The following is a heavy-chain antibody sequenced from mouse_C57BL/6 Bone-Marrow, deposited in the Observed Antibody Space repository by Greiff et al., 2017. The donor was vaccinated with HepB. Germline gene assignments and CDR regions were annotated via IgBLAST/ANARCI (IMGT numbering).Heavy chain of an antibody. D-gene: IGHD2-3*01. J-gene: IGHJ1*03. CDR2: IYPGSGST. CDR1: GYTFTSYW. V-gene: IGHV1-55*01. Sequence: QVQLQRPGAELVKPGASVKMSCKASGYTFTSYWITWVKQRPGQGLEWIGDIYPGSGSTNYNEKFKSKATLTVDTSSSTAYMQLSSLTSEDSAVYYCATDGYYLWYFDVWGTGTTVTVSS. CDR3: ATDGYYLWYFDV.